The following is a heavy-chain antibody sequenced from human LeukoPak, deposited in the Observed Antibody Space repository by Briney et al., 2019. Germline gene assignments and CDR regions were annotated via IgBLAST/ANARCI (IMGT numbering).Heavy chain of an antibody. CDR1: GGSFSGYY. J-gene: IGHJ4*02. CDR2: INHSGST. D-gene: IGHD3-10*01. CDR3: ARRGYGSGSYRRTFDY. V-gene: IGHV4-34*01. Sequence: SETLSLTCAVYGGSFSGYYWSWIRQPPGKGLEWIGEINHSGSTNYNPSLKSRVTISVDTSKNQFSLKLSSVTAADTAVYYCARRGYGSGSYRRTFDYWSQGTLVTVSS.